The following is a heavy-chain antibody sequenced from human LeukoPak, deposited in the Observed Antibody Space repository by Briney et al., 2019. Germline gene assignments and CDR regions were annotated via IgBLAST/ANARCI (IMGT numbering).Heavy chain of an antibody. CDR1: GFTVSSNY. J-gene: IGHJ5*02. CDR3: AREGRPYCSSTSCYGGFDP. Sequence: PGGSLRLSCVASGFTVSSNYMSWVRQAPGKGLEWVSVIYNDGSSYYADSVKGRFTISRDNSKNTLYLQMNSLRAEDTAVYYCAREGRPYCSSTSCYGGFDPWGQGTLVTVSS. D-gene: IGHD2-2*01. CDR2: IYNDGSS. V-gene: IGHV3-66*01.